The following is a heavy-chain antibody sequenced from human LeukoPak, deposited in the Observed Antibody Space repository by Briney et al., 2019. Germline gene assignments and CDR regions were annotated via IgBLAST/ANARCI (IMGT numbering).Heavy chain of an antibody. CDR1: GFPFSTYW. V-gene: IGHV3-74*01. J-gene: IGHJ2*01. CDR3: ARADGSESDWYFDL. CDR2: IRSDGIAT. Sequence: PGGSLSLSCAASGFPFSTYWMHWVRQAPGKGLVWVSRIRSDGIATTYADSVKGRFTISRDNAKNTLYLQMNSLRAEDTAVYYCARADGSESDWYFDLWGRGTQVTVSS. D-gene: IGHD3-10*01.